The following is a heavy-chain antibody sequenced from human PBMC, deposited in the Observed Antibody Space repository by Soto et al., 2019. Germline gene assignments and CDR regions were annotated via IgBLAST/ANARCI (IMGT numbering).Heavy chain of an antibody. D-gene: IGHD3-22*01. Sequence: PSETLSLTCPVSGGSISSYYWSWIRQPPGKGLEWIGYIYYSGSTNYNPSLKSRVTISVDTSKNQFSLKLSSVTAADTAVYYCARTYYYDSSGYYYALDYWGQGTLVTVSS. CDR3: ARTYYYDSSGYYYALDY. J-gene: IGHJ4*02. CDR1: GGSISSYY. CDR2: IYYSGST. V-gene: IGHV4-59*01.